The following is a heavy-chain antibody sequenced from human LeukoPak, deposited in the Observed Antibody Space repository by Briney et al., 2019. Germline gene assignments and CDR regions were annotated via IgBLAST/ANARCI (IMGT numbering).Heavy chain of an antibody. J-gene: IGHJ4*02. CDR3: AREDRVGATTGSDH. CDR2: IYYSGST. D-gene: IGHD1-26*01. Sequence: SETLSLTCNVSGGSITSNTYYWGWIRQPPGRGLEWIASIYYSGSTYYNPSLKSRVTVSVDTSKNQFSLKLTSVTAADTAVYYCAREDRVGATTGSDHWGQGTLVTVSS. CDR1: GGSITSNTYY. V-gene: IGHV4-39*01.